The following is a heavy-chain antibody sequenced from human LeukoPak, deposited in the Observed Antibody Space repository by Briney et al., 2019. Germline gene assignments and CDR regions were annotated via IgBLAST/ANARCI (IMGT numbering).Heavy chain of an antibody. Sequence: PGGSLRLSCAASGFTFSSYAMSWVRQAPGRGLEWVSAISGSGGSTYYADSVKGRFTISRDNSKNTLYLQMNSLRAEDTAVYYCAKDRTAYYYDSSGTFDYWGQGTLVTVSS. CDR2: ISGSGGST. CDR3: AKDRTAYYYDSSGTFDY. J-gene: IGHJ4*02. CDR1: GFTFSSYA. V-gene: IGHV3-23*01. D-gene: IGHD3-22*01.